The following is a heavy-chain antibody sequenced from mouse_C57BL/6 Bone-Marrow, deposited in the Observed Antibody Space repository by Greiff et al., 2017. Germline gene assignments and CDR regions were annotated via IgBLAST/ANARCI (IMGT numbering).Heavy chain of an antibody. V-gene: IGHV1-82*01. D-gene: IGHD4-1*01. J-gene: IGHJ2*01. CDR1: GYAFGSSW. CDR3: ARSELTGTNY. CDR2: IYPGDGDT. Sequence: QVQLQQSGPELVKPGASVKISCKASGYAFGSSWMNWVKQRPGKGLGWIGRIYPGDGDTNYNGQFKGKATLTADKSSSTAYMQLSSLTSEDSAVYFCARSELTGTNYWGQGTTLTVSS.